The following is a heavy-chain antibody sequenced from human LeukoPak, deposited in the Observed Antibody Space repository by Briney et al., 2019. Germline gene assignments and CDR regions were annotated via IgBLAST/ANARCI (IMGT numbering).Heavy chain of an antibody. V-gene: IGHV4-38-2*02. CDR1: GASITSYY. J-gene: IGHJ4*02. CDR2: IYHGGST. Sequence: SETLSLTCTVSGASITSYYWSWIRQPPGKGLEWIGSIYHGGSTYYHPSLKSRVTISVDTSKNQFSLKLGSVTAADTAVYYCARSGSSGWDLDFDYWGQGTLVTVSS. D-gene: IGHD6-19*01. CDR3: ARSGSSGWDLDFDY.